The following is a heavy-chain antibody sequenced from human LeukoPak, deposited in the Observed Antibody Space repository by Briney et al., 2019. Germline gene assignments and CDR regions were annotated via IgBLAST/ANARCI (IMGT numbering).Heavy chain of an antibody. D-gene: IGHD6-6*01. CDR3: ASRSSSSSRWDAFDI. CDR2: IYSGGSK. V-gene: IGHV3-53*01. CDR1: GFTVSSNY. J-gene: IGHJ3*02. Sequence: PGGYLRRYGAASGFTVSSNYMSWLRQAPGQGLEWASVIYSGGSKYYADSVKGRFTISRDNSKNTLYLQMNSLRAEDTAVYYCASRSSSSSRWDAFDIWGQGTMVTVSS.